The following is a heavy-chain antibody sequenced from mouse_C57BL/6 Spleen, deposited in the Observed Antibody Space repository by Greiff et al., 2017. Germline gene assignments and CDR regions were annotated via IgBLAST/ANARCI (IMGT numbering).Heavy chain of an antibody. V-gene: IGHV5-9-1*02. J-gene: IGHJ4*01. Sequence: EVMLVESGEGLVKPGGSLKLSCAASGFTFSSYAMSWVRQTPEKRLEWVAYISSGGDYIYYADTVKGRFTISRDNARNTLYLQMSSLKSEDTAMYYCTRGEDDYDSLLYYAMDYWGQGTSVTVSS. D-gene: IGHD2-4*01. CDR1: GFTFSSYA. CDR3: TRGEDDYDSLLYYAMDY. CDR2: ISSGGDYI.